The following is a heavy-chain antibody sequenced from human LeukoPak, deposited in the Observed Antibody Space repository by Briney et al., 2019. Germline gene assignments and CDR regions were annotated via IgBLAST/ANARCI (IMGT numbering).Heavy chain of an antibody. CDR3: ARGGQWAETNWFDP. V-gene: IGHV4-59*01. J-gene: IGHJ5*02. CDR1: DGSINDYH. D-gene: IGHD1-26*01. Sequence: PSETLSLTCTVSDGSINDYHWVWIRQPPGKGLEWIGDIYSSGHTDYTPSLRGRVSMSIDASRNHFSLKVDSVTTADTAVYYCARGGQWAETNWFDPWGRGILVSVS. CDR2: IYSSGHT.